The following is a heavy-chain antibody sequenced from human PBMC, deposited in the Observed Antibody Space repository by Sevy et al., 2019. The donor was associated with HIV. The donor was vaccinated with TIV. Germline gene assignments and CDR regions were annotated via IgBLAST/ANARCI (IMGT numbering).Heavy chain of an antibody. CDR3: AMDFCVDDYGWYCSDS. CDR1: GFTFSNAW. CDR2: IKSKTDGGTT. D-gene: IGHD4-17*01. V-gene: IGHV3-15*01. Sequence: GGSLRLSCAASGFTFSNAWMSWVRQAPGKGLEWVGRIKSKTDGGTTDYAAPVKGRFTISREDSKNTLYLQMYSLKPEDTAVYYCAMDFCVDDYGWYCSDSWGQGTLVTVSS. J-gene: IGHJ4*02.